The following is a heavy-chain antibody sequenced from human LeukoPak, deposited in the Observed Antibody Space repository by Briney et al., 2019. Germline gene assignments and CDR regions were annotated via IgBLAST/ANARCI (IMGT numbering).Heavy chain of an antibody. V-gene: IGHV4-4*07. D-gene: IGHD3-3*01. Sequence: KPSETLSLTCNVSGGSIHSYYWNWIRQPAGKGLEWIGRIYTSGRTIYNPSLKSRVTMSVDASKNLLSLKVTSVNAADTAVYYCARGGNIFWSGYYDYFDSWGQGTLVIVSS. CDR1: GGSIHSYY. CDR2: IYTSGRT. CDR3: ARGGNIFWSGYYDYFDS. J-gene: IGHJ4*02.